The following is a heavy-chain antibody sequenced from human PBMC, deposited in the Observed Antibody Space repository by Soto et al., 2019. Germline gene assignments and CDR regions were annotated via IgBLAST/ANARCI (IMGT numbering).Heavy chain of an antibody. J-gene: IGHJ6*02. CDR3: ASGIAAAGHYYYYGMDV. Sequence: QVQLQQWGAGLLKPSETLSLTCAVYGGSFSGYYWSWIRQPPGKGLEWIGEINHSGSTNYNPSLKSRVTISVDTSKKQFSLKLGSVTAADTAVYYCASGIAAAGHYYYYGMDVWGQGTTVTVSS. CDR2: INHSGST. V-gene: IGHV4-34*01. CDR1: GGSFSGYY. D-gene: IGHD6-13*01.